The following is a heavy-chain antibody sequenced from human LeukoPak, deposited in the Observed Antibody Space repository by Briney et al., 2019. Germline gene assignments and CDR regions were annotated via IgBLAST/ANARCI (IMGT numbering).Heavy chain of an antibody. Sequence: ASVKVSCKASGYTFTNHGISWVRQAPGQGLEWMGWISTYNGNSNYAQKLQDRVTMTTDTSTTTAYMDLRSLRSDDTAVYHCARAGGWAREDYKGDAFDIWGQGTMVTVSS. D-gene: IGHD6-19*01. CDR2: ISTYNGNS. J-gene: IGHJ3*02. CDR3: ARAGGWAREDYKGDAFDI. CDR1: GYTFTNHG. V-gene: IGHV1-18*01.